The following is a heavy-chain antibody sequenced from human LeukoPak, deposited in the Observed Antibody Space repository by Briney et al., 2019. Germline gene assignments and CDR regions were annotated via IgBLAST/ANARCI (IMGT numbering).Heavy chain of an antibody. J-gene: IGHJ3*02. CDR1: GYTFTGYY. CDR2: INPNSGGT. D-gene: IGHD3-10*01. V-gene: IGHV1-2*02. CDR3: ARATAFLLWFGELMGAFDI. Sequence: ASVKVSCKASGYTFTGYYMHWVRQAPGQGLEWMEWINPNSGGTNYAQKFQGRVTMTRDTSISTAYMELSRLRSDDTAVYYCARATAFLLWFGELMGAFDIWGQGTMVTVSS.